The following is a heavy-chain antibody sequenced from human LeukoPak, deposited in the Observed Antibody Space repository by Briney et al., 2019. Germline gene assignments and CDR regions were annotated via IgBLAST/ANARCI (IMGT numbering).Heavy chain of an antibody. CDR1: GFTFSSYS. Sequence: GGSLRLSCAASGFTFSSYSMNWVRQAPGKGLEWVSSISSSSGYIYYADSVKGRFTISRDNAKNSLYLQMNSLRAEDTAAYYCAREVGARAFDIWGQGTMVTASS. J-gene: IGHJ3*02. CDR2: ISSSSGYI. CDR3: AREVGARAFDI. D-gene: IGHD1-26*01. V-gene: IGHV3-21*01.